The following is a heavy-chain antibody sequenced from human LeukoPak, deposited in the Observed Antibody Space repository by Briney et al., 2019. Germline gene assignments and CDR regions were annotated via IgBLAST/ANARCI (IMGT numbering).Heavy chain of an antibody. D-gene: IGHD2-21*02. J-gene: IGHJ4*02. V-gene: IGHV3-23*01. CDR2: ISGSGGST. CDR1: GFTFSSYA. Sequence: GGSLRLSCAASGFTFSSYAMSWVRQAPGKGLEWVSVISGSGGSTYYADSVKGRFTISRDNSKNTLYLQMNSLRSEDTAVYYCARGRDCGGDCYSGSSFDYWGQGTLVTVSS. CDR3: ARGRDCGGDCYSGSSFDY.